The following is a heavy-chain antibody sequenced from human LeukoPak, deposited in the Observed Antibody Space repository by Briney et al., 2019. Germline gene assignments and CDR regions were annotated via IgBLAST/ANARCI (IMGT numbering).Heavy chain of an antibody. CDR2: IYTSGST. CDR3: ASRTGYSSDAFDI. Sequence: SETLSLTCTVTGGSITSNPYYWSWIRQPAGKGLEWIGRIYTSGSTNYNPSLKSRVTISVDTSKNQFSLKLSSVTAADAAVYYCASRTGYSSDAFDIWGQGTMVTVSS. CDR1: GGSITSNPYY. V-gene: IGHV4-61*02. D-gene: IGHD6-13*01. J-gene: IGHJ3*02.